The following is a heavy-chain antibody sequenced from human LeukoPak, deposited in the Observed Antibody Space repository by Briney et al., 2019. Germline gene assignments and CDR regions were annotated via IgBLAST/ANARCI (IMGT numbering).Heavy chain of an antibody. D-gene: IGHD1-26*01. CDR2: IYSGGST. J-gene: IGHJ4*02. V-gene: IGHV3-53*01. Sequence: GGSLRLSCAASGFTVSSNYMSWVRQAPGKGLEWVSVIYSGGSTYYADSVKGRFTISRDNSKNTLYLQMNSLRAEDTAVYYCARDSTTRGPGDYWGQGTLVTVSS. CDR3: ARDSTTRGPGDY. CDR1: GFTVSSNY.